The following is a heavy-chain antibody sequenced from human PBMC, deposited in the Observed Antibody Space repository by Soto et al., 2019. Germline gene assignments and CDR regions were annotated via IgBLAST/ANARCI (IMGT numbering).Heavy chain of an antibody. CDR1: GFTFSSYA. CDR3: AKALLGVVAGDFDY. V-gene: IGHV3-23*01. Sequence: EVQLLESGGHLVQPGGSLRLSCAASGFTFSSYAMSWVRQAPGQGLEWVSAISGGGYNTYYADSVKGRFTISRDNSQNTLDLQMSSLRAEDTAVYYCAKALLGVVAGDFDYWGQGTLVTVSS. J-gene: IGHJ4*02. CDR2: ISGGGYNT. D-gene: IGHD3-3*02.